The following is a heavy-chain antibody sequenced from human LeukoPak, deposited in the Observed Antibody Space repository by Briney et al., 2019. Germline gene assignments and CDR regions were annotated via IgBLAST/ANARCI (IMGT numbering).Heavy chain of an antibody. CDR1: GFTFSSYW. CDR3: ARVETMVRGLFD. Sequence: GGSLRLSCAGSGFTFSSYWMSWVRQAPGKGLEWVANIKQDGSEQFYVDSVKGRFIISRDNAENSLYLQLNSLRVEDTAVYYCARVETMVRGLFDWGQGTLVTVSS. D-gene: IGHD3-10*01. V-gene: IGHV3-7*01. CDR2: IKQDGSEQ. J-gene: IGHJ4*02.